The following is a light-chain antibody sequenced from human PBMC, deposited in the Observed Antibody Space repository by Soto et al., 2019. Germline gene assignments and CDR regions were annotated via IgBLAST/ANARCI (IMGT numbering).Light chain of an antibody. Sequence: QSALTQPPSASGSPGQSVTISCTGTSSVVGGYNYVSWYQQHPGKAPKLMIYEVSKRPSGVPDRFSGSKSGNTASLTVSGLQADDEADYYCTSYTGSNIYVFGTGTNVTVL. V-gene: IGLV2-8*01. CDR3: TSYTGSNIYV. CDR1: SSVVGGYNY. J-gene: IGLJ1*01. CDR2: EVS.